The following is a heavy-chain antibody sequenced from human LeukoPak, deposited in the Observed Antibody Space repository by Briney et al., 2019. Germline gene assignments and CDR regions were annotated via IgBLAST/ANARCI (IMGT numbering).Heavy chain of an antibody. V-gene: IGHV5-51*01. CDR1: GYSLASYW. D-gene: IGHD4-23*01. J-gene: IGHJ4*02. CDR2: IYTGDSDT. CDR3: AGCGYGGNLDY. Sequence: GQSLPTSCKGAGYSLASYWTGCVRHMRGKGLGWMGIIYTGDSDTRYRPSFEGPVTISSDKSISTACLQWSGLKASDTYMYYCAGCGYGGNLDYWGQGTLVTVSS.